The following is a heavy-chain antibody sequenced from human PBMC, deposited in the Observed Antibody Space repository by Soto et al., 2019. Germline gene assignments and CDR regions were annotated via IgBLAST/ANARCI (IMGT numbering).Heavy chain of an antibody. V-gene: IGHV4-59*12. CDR2: IYYSGST. Sequence: QPPGKGLEWIAHIYYSGSTYYNPSLKSRVTISLDTSKNQFSLRLSSVTAADTALYYCARGSLRFLEYDYWVQGTLVTVSS. D-gene: IGHD3-3*01. J-gene: IGHJ4*02. CDR3: ARGSLRFLEYDY.